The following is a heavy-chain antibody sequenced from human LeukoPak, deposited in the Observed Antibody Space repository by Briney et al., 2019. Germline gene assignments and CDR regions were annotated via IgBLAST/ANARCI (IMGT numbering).Heavy chain of an antibody. D-gene: IGHD5-24*01. CDR2: IYPRDSDT. CDR3: ARGERAMATRKAGFDY. J-gene: IGHJ4*02. Sequence: GESLKISCTASGYDFANSWIGWVRQMPGKGLEWMGIIYPRDSDTIYSPSFQGQVTISADKAIRTAYLEWSGLTASDTAMYYCARGERAMATRKAGFDYWGQGTQVTVSS. V-gene: IGHV5-51*01. CDR1: GYDFANSW.